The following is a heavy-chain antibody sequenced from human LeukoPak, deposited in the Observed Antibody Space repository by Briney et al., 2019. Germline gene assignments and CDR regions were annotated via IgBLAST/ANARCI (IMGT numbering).Heavy chain of an antibody. V-gene: IGHV3-64D*06. CDR3: VRDDYSSSWSDAFDI. D-gene: IGHD6-13*01. CDR1: GLTLSFYA. J-gene: IGHJ3*02. CDR2: ISSNGDST. Sequence: QPGGSLRLSCSGSGLTLSFYAMHWVRQAPGKGLEYVSTISSNGDSTQYADSVKGRFSISRDNSKNTLYLQMSSLRAEDTAVYYCVRDDYSSSWSDAFDIWGQGTMVTVSS.